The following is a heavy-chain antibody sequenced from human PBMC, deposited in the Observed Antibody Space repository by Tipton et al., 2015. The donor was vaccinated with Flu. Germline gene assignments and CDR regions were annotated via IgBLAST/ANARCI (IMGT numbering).Heavy chain of an antibody. Sequence: TLFLTCTVSGGSISSGDYYWSWIRQPPGKGLEWIGYIYYSGSTYYNPSLKSRVTISVDTSKNQFSLKLSSVTAADTAVYYCARSTYHYGSGSSDYWGQGTLVTVSS. J-gene: IGHJ4*02. CDR1: GGSISSGDYY. V-gene: IGHV4-30-4*01. CDR3: ARSTYHYGSGSSDY. D-gene: IGHD3-10*01. CDR2: IYYSGST.